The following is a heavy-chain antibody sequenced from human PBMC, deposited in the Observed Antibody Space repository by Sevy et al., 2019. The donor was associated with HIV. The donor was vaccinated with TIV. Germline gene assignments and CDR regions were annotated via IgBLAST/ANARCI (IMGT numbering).Heavy chain of an antibody. CDR1: GFTFDDYG. Sequence: GGSLRLSCAASGFTFDDYGMSWVRQAPGKGLEWVSGINWNGGSTGYADSVKGRFTISRDNAKNSLYLQMNNLRPEDTAVYYCAREGCTKPHDYWGQGTLVTVSS. CDR2: INWNGGST. D-gene: IGHD2-8*01. V-gene: IGHV3-20*04. CDR3: AREGCTKPHDY. J-gene: IGHJ4*02.